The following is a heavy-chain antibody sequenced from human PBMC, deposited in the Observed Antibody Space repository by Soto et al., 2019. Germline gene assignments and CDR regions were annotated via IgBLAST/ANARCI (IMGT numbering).Heavy chain of an antibody. CDR3: ASTWCSTNDF. Sequence: SETLSLTCTVSGGSISNYYCSWIRQTPGKGLEYIGFIYNSGTTNYHPSLKSRVTISIDTSKSQFSLNLTSVTAADTAVYYCASTWCSTNDFWGRGTLVTVSS. CDR2: IYNSGTT. CDR1: GGSISNYY. V-gene: IGHV4-59*13. J-gene: IGHJ4*02. D-gene: IGHD2-15*01.